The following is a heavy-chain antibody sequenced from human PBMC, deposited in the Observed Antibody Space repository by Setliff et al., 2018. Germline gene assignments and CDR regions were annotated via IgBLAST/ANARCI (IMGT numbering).Heavy chain of an antibody. Sequence: SETLSLTCTVSGGSISTTDYYWGWIRQPPGKGLEWIGCVYYSGNTYYSPSLKSRVTMFVDTSKNQFSLMLYSVTAADTAIDYCARYDSSGYSENYYFDYWGQGTRGTVS. D-gene: IGHD3-22*01. CDR2: VYYSGNT. V-gene: IGHV4-39*07. J-gene: IGHJ4*02. CDR1: GGSISTTDYY. CDR3: ARYDSSGYSENYYFDY.